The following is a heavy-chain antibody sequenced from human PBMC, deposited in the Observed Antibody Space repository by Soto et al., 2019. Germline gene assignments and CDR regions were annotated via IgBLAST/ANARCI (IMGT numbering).Heavy chain of an antibody. CDR2: ISGSGDNT. CDR3: ACGTTTCYSLLDP. V-gene: IGHV3-23*01. J-gene: IGHJ5*02. CDR1: GFTFSSNA. D-gene: IGHD2-2*01. Sequence: EVQLLESGGGLVQPVGSLSISCAASGFTFSSNAMTWFRQAPGKGLEWVSVISGSGDNTYYADYVKGRFTISRDNYKNTLHLPMNSLRAQDTDVYYWACGTTTCYSLLDPWGQGNLVTVSS.